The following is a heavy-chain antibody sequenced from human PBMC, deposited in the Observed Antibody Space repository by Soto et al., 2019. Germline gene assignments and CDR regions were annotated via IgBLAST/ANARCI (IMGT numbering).Heavy chain of an antibody. Sequence: QVQIVQSGAEEKNPGASVKLSCKTSGYIFADYAIHWVRQAHGQGLEWVGWIKAGNGDTRYSPKLQGRLTITRDISASTAYMELNGLKSADTAIYYCAPSDWAWWGRGTLVTVSS. V-gene: IGHV1-3*05. CDR3: APSDWAW. CDR1: GYIFADYA. CDR2: IKAGNGDT. D-gene: IGHD3-9*01. J-gene: IGHJ4*02.